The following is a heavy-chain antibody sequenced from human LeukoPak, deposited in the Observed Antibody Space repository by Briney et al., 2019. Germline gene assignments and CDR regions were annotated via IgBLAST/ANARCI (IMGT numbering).Heavy chain of an antibody. CDR2: ISYDGSNK. J-gene: IGHJ4*02. Sequence: GGSLRLPCAASGFTFSSAWMTWVRQAPGKGLEWVAVISYDGSNKYYADSVKGRFTISGDNSKNTMSVQMDDLRAEDTAVYYCTRYNNDHFDYWGQGTLVTVSS. D-gene: IGHD1-14*01. CDR3: TRYNNDHFDY. V-gene: IGHV3-30*03. CDR1: GFTFSSAW.